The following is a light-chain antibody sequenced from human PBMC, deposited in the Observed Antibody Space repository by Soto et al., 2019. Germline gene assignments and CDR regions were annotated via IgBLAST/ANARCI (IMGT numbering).Light chain of an antibody. CDR1: QSVSGNS. CDR3: QHYGGSLWT. CDR2: DVS. V-gene: IGKV3-20*01. Sequence: VLTQSPGTLSLSPGERATLSCRARQSVSGNSLAWYGQNRGQAHRLIIYDVSPRATGIPDRFSGSGSGTDFTLTISRLEPEDFALFFCQHYGGSLWTFGQGTKVDI. J-gene: IGKJ1*01.